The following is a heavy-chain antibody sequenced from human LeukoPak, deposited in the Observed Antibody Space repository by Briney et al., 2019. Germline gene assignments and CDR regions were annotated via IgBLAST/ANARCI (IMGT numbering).Heavy chain of an antibody. Sequence: SETLSLTCTVSGGSISSSSFYWGWIRQPPGKGLEWIGSIYYRGSTYYNPSLKSRVTISVDMSENQVSLKLSSVTAADTAVYYCARGTHCSGGSCYSENDAFDIWGQGTMVTVSS. D-gene: IGHD2-15*01. CDR2: IYYRGST. V-gene: IGHV4-39*01. CDR3: ARGTHCSGGSCYSENDAFDI. J-gene: IGHJ3*02. CDR1: GGSISSSSFY.